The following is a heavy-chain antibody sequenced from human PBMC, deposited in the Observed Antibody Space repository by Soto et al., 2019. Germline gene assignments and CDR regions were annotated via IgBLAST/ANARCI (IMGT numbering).Heavy chain of an antibody. D-gene: IGHD4-17*01. Sequence: QVQLVQSGAEEKKPGASVKVSCKASGYTFTSYAMHWVRQAPGQRLEWMGWINAGNCNTKYSQKFQGRVTITRDTSASTAYVELSSLRSEDTAVYYCARRISGDYGYWFDPSGQGTLVTVSS. CDR1: GYTFTSYA. CDR2: INAGNCNT. CDR3: ARRISGDYGYWFDP. V-gene: IGHV1-3*05. J-gene: IGHJ5*01.